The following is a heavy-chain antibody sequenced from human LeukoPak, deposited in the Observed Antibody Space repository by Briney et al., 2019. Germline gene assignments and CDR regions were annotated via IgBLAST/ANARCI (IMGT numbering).Heavy chain of an antibody. CDR2: ISRSSGYV. V-gene: IGHV3-21*01. J-gene: IGHJ4*02. CDR3: ARFPEGSSTWSIDF. D-gene: IGHD6-13*01. Sequence: GGSLRLSCAASGFTLSSCSMNWVRQAPGKGLEWVSSISRSSGYVFYADSMKGRFTVSRDNSKNSLYLQMNTPRAEDTAVYYCARFPEGSSTWSIDFWGQGTLVTVSS. CDR1: GFTLSSCS.